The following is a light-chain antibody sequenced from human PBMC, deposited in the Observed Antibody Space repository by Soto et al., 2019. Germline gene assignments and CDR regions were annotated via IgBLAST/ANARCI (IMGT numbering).Light chain of an antibody. J-gene: IGLJ1*01. V-gene: IGLV2-14*01. CDR1: SSDVGGYNY. CDR3: SSYTSSSTSV. Sequence: QSVLTQPASVSGSPGQSITISCTGTSSDVGGYNYVSWYQQHPGKAPKLMIYEVSNRPSGVSNCFSGSKSGNTASLTISGLQAEDEADYYCSSYTSSSTSVFGTGTKVTVL. CDR2: EVS.